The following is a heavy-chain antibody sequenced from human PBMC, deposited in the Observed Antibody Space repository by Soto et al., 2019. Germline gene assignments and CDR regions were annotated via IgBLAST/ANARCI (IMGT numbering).Heavy chain of an antibody. V-gene: IGHV3-7*04. CDR1: GFTFNRYW. D-gene: IGHD4-4*01. CDR3: ARGGYDYSNPFEY. J-gene: IGHJ4*02. Sequence: EVQLVESGGGLVQPGGSLRLSCAASGFTFNRYWMKWVRQAPGRGLEGMGNINQDGSEKHYVESVKGRFNISRDNAKDSVYLQMNSPKAENTAMYYCARGGYDYSNPFEYWGQGTLVTVSS. CDR2: INQDGSEK.